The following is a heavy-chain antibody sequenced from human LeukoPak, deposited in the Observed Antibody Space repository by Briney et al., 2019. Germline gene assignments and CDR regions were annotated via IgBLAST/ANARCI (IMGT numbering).Heavy chain of an antibody. D-gene: IGHD1-1*01. CDR1: GFTFSSYE. CDR3: ARDYGSD. J-gene: IGHJ4*02. Sequence: GGSLRLSCAASGFTFSSYEMNWVRQAPAKGLEWVSYISSSSSTIYYADSVKGRFTISRDNAKNSLYPQMNSLRAEDTAVDYCARDYGSDWGQGTLVTVSS. V-gene: IGHV3-48*03. CDR2: ISSSSSTI.